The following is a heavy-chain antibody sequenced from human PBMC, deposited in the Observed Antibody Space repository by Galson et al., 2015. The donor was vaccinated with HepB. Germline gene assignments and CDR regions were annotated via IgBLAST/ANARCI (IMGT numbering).Heavy chain of an antibody. CDR1: GFTFSSYG. V-gene: IGHV3-30*18. D-gene: IGHD3-3*01. CDR3: AKNGGSSYSYYFDY. Sequence: SLRLSCAASGFTFSSYGMHWVRQAPGKGLEWVAVISYDGSNKYYADSVKGRFTISRDSSKNTLYLQMNSLRAEDTAVYYCAKNGGSSYSYYFDYWGQGTLVTVSS. J-gene: IGHJ4*02. CDR2: ISYDGSNK.